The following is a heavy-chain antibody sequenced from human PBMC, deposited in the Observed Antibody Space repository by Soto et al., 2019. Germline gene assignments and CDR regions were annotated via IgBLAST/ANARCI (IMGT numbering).Heavy chain of an antibody. CDR2: IIPILGIA. V-gene: IGHV1-69*02. CDR1: GGTFSSYT. Sequence: QVQLVQSGAEVKKPGSSVKVSCKASGGTFSSYTISWVRQAPGQGREWMGRIIPILGIANYAQKFQGRVTITADKSTSTAYMELSSLRSEDTAVYYCARRGPMAAWYFDLWGRGTLVTVSS. CDR3: ARRGPMAAWYFDL. D-gene: IGHD2-15*01. J-gene: IGHJ2*01.